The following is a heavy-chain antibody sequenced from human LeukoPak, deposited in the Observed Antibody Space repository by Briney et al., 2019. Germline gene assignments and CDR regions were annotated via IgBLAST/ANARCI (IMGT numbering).Heavy chain of an antibody. Sequence: SETLSLTCTVSGGSISSYYWSWIRQPPGQGLQWIGYIYYSGSTNYNPSLKSRVTISVDTSKNQFCLKLSSVTAADTAVYYCARVTPGSQFTDYWGQGTLVTVSS. V-gene: IGHV4-59*01. D-gene: IGHD3-10*01. CDR3: ARVTPGSQFTDY. CDR1: GGSISSYY. CDR2: IYYSGST. J-gene: IGHJ4*02.